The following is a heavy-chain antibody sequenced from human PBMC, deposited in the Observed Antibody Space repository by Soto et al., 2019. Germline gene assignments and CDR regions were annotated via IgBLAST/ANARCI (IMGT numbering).Heavy chain of an antibody. D-gene: IGHD2-8*01. CDR2: IYWDDDK. CDR1: GFSLSTSGVG. J-gene: IGHJ5*02. V-gene: IGHV2-5*02. Sequence: QITLKESGPTLVKPTQTLTLTCTFSGFSLSTSGVGVGWIRQPPGKALEWLALIYWDDDKRYSPSLKSRLTITKDTSKKQVVLTMTNMDPVDTATYYCARDYCTDVACYVRFDPWGQGTLVTVSS. CDR3: ARDYCTDVACYVRFDP.